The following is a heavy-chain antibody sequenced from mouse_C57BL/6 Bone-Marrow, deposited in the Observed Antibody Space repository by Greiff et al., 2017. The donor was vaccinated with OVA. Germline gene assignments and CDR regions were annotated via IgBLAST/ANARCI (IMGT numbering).Heavy chain of an antibody. D-gene: IGHD1-1*01. J-gene: IGHJ4*01. CDR3: ARSTVVATRAMDD. CDR1: GFTFSSYA. V-gene: IGHV5-4*03. Sequence: EVTLQESGGGLVKPGGSLKLSCAASGFTFSSYAMSWVRQTPEKRLEWVATISDGGSYIYYPDTVKGRFTISRDNAKNNLYLQMSHLKSEDTAMYYCARSTVVATRAMDDWGQGTSVTVSS. CDR2: ISDGGSYI.